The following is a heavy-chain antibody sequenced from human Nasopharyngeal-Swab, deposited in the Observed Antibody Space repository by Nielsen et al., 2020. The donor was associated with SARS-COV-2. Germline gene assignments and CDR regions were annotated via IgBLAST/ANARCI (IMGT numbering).Heavy chain of an antibody. V-gene: IGHV7-4-1*02. CDR3: ASGKHSSGWYGLDAFDI. CDR1: GYTFTSYA. D-gene: IGHD6-19*01. CDR2: INTNTGNP. J-gene: IGHJ3*02. Sequence: ASVKVSCKASGYTFTSYAMNWVRQAPGQGLEWMGWINTNTGNPTYAQGFTGRFVFSLDTSVSTAYLQISSLKAEDTAVYYCASGKHSSGWYGLDAFDIWGQGTTVTVSS.